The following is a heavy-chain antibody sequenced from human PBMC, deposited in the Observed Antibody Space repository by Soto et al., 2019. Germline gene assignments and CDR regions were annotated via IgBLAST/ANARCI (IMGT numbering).Heavy chain of an antibody. CDR1: VYSFTSYW. J-gene: IGHJ5*02. CDR2: IYPGDSDT. D-gene: IGHD3-10*01. V-gene: IGHV5-51*01. CDR3: ARVFVVTMVRGVILPNWFDP. Sequence: GESLKISCKGSVYSFTSYWIGWVRQMPGKGLEWMGIIYPGDSDTRYSPSFQGQVTISADKSISTAYLQWSSLKASDTAMYYCARVFVVTMVRGVILPNWFDPWGQGTLVTVS.